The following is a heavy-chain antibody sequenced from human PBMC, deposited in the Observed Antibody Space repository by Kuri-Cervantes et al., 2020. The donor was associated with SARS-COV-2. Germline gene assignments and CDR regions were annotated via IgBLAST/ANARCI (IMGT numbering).Heavy chain of an antibody. CDR1: GFSFRDFG. V-gene: IGHV3-49*03. CDR2: IKSKAYGETA. Sequence: GGSLRLSCTTSGFSFRDFGGTWFRQAPGKGLEWVGFIKSKAYGETAEYAASVKGRFTISRDDSKTIAYLQMNSLKTEDTAVYYCTRMSTQYYDFWSGGYRDLDYWGQGTLVTVSS. CDR3: TRMSTQYYDFWSGGYRDLDY. D-gene: IGHD3-3*01. J-gene: IGHJ4*02.